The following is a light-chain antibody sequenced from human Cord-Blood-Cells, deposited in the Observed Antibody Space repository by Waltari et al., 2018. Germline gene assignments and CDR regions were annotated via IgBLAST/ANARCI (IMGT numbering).Light chain of an antibody. CDR1: QSISSW. J-gene: IGKJ1*01. V-gene: IGKV1-5*01. CDR3: QQYNSYST. Sequence: DIQMTQSPSTLSPSVGDRATITCRASQSISSWLAWYQQKPGKAPKLLIYDASSLESGVPSRFSGSGSGTEFTLTISSLQPDDFATYYCQQYNSYSTFGQGTKVEIK. CDR2: DAS.